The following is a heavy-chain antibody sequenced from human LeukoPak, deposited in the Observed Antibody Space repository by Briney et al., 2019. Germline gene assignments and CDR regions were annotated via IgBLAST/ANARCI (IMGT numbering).Heavy chain of an antibody. CDR3: ARDRRYGSGSGSRYYGMDV. J-gene: IGHJ6*02. D-gene: IGHD3-10*01. V-gene: IGHV3-33*08. Sequence: GGSLRLSCAVSGFTFSNAWMNWVRQAPGKGLEWVAVIWYDGGNKYYGDSVKGRFTISRDTSKNTMYLQMNSLRAEDTAVYYCARDRRYGSGSGSRYYGMDVWGQGTTVTVSS. CDR1: GFTFSNAW. CDR2: IWYDGGNK.